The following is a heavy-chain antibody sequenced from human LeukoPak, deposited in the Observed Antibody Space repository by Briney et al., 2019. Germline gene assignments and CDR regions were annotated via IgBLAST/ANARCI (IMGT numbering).Heavy chain of an antibody. CDR2: INPNSGGA. CDR1: GYTFTGYY. Sequence: ASVKVSCKASGYTFTGYYMHWVRQAPGQGLEWMGWINPNSGGANYAQKFQGRVTMTRDTSISTAYMELSRLRSDDTAVYYCVRGKVEPYYLDYWGQGTLVTVSS. V-gene: IGHV1-2*02. D-gene: IGHD3-16*01. J-gene: IGHJ4*02. CDR3: VRGKVEPYYLDY.